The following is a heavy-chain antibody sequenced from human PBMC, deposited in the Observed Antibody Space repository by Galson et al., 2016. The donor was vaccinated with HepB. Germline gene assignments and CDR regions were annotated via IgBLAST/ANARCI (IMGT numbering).Heavy chain of an antibody. Sequence: CAISGDSVSSNSAAWTWIRQSPLRGLEWLGXTYXXXKXXNDYAXXVKSRISIHPDTSKNQFSLRLNSVTPEDTAVYYCARVRCSTFRCQNWFDPWGQGTRVTVSS. J-gene: IGHJ5*02. CDR2: TYXXXKXXN. V-gene: IGHV6-1*01. D-gene: IGHD2/OR15-2a*01. CDR1: GDSVSSNSAA. CDR3: ARVRCSTFRCQNWFDP.